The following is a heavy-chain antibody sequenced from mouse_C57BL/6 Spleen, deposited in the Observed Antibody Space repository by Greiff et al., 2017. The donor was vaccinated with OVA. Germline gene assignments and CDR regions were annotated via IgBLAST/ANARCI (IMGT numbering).Heavy chain of an antibody. CDR3: ARGGPTYSNYDYAMDY. Sequence: LVESGAELARPGASVKMSCKASGYTFTSYTMHWVKQRPGQGLEWIGYINPSSGYTKYNQKFKDKATLTADKSSSTAYMQLSSLTSEDSAVYYCARGGPTYSNYDYAMDYWGQGTSVTVSS. J-gene: IGHJ4*01. CDR1: GYTFTSYT. CDR2: INPSSGYT. D-gene: IGHD2-5*01. V-gene: IGHV1-4*01.